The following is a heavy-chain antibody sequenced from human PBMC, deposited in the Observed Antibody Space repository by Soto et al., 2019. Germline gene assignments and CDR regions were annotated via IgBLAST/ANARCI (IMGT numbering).Heavy chain of an antibody. D-gene: IGHD4-17*01. CDR1: GFSLSTSGVG. Sequence: QITLKESGPTLVKVTQTLTLTCTFSGFSLSTSGVGVAWSRQPPGKALEWLALIYWDDDNRYSPSLKSRLTITKDSSKNQVVLTMTNMDPVYTATYYCAHTLIQRSTYSYGMDVWGQGTTVTVSS. CDR2: IYWDDDN. V-gene: IGHV2-5*02. CDR3: AHTLIQRSTYSYGMDV. J-gene: IGHJ6*01.